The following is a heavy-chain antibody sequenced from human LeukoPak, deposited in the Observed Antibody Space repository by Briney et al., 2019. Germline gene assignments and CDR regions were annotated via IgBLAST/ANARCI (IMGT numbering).Heavy chain of an antibody. V-gene: IGHV3-21*01. J-gene: IGHJ4*02. CDR3: ASITASGVDIDY. CDR1: GFTFSSYS. CDR2: ISSSSSYI. Sequence: PGGSLRLSCAASGFTFSSYSMNWVRQAPGKGLEWVSSISSSSSYIYYADSVKGRFTISRDNAKNSLYLQMNSLRAEDTAVYYCASITASGVDIDYWGQGTLVTVSS. D-gene: IGHD6-6*01.